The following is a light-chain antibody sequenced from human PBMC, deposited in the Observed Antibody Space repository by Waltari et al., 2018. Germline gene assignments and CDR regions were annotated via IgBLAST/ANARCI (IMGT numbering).Light chain of an antibody. V-gene: IGLV3-25*03. Sequence: SYELTQPPSVSVSPGQTARTTCSGDEFPKQYPLWYRQKPGQAPEWLIYKDTERPSGIPERVSASSSGTTVTLTITGVQPEDEADYYCQSADSTNTYWVFGGGTKLTVL. CDR2: KDT. CDR3: QSADSTNTYWV. CDR1: EFPKQY. J-gene: IGLJ2*01.